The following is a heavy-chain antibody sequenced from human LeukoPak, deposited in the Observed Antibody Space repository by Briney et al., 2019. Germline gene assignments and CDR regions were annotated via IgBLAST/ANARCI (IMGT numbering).Heavy chain of an antibody. Sequence: SETLSLTCAVYGGSFSGYYWSWIRQPPGKGLEWIGEINHSGSTIYNPSLKSRVTISVDTSKNQFSLKLSSVTAADTAVYYCARGSDDYDSSGKYYFDYWGQGTLVTVSP. J-gene: IGHJ4*02. CDR3: ARGSDDYDSSGKYYFDY. D-gene: IGHD3-22*01. CDR1: GGSFSGYY. CDR2: INHSGST. V-gene: IGHV4-34*01.